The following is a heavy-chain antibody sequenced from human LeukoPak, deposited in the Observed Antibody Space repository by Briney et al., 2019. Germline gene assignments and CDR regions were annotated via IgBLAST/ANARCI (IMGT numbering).Heavy chain of an antibody. CDR1: GFTFSSYG. CDR3: AELGITMIGGV. J-gene: IGHJ6*04. Sequence: GGTLRLSCAASGFTFSSYGRSWVRQAPGKGLEWVSAIRGSGGSTYYADSVKGRFTISRDNSKNTLYLQMNSLRAEDTAVYYCAELGITMIGGVWGKGTTVTISS. V-gene: IGHV3-23*01. D-gene: IGHD3-10*02. CDR2: IRGSGGST.